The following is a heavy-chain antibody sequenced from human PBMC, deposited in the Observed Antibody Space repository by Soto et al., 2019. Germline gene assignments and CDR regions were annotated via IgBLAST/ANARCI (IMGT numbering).Heavy chain of an antibody. Sequence: SETLSLTCTVSGVSFSSYYWSWIRQPPGKGLEWIGYIHYSGSTSYNPSLKSRVAISVDTSKNQFSLILTSVTAADTAVYYCARLGGHCSSSSCFGFYVMDVWGQGTTVTVS. J-gene: IGHJ6*02. V-gene: IGHV4-59*08. CDR1: GVSFSSYY. CDR2: IHYSGST. CDR3: ARLGGHCSSSSCFGFYVMDV. D-gene: IGHD2-2*01.